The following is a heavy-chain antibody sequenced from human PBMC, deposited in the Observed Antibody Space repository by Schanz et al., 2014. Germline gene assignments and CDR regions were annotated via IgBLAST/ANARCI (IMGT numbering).Heavy chain of an antibody. CDR2: ISPYNGNT. J-gene: IGHJ4*02. CDR3: ARGYGDSPTDF. D-gene: IGHD4-17*01. CDR1: GYTFVSYS. Sequence: QVQLVQSGAEVKKPGASVKVSCKASGYTFVSYSMHWVRQAPGQGLEWMGWISPYNGNTNYAQKFQGRVTITADKSTFTAYMELSSLRSEDTAVYYCARGYGDSPTDFWGQGTLVTVSS. V-gene: IGHV1-46*01.